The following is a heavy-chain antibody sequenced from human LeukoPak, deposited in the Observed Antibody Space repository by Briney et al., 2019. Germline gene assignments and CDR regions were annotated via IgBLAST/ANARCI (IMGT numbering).Heavy chain of an antibody. CDR2: INSDGSST. CDR3: ARDRGGKDYYDFWSGYYTFDY. V-gene: IGHV3-74*01. D-gene: IGHD3-3*01. CDR1: GFTFSSYW. Sequence: AGGSLRLSCAASGFTFSSYWMHWVRQAPGKGLVWVSRINSDGSSTSYADSVKGRFTISRDNAKNTLYLQMNSLRAEDTAVYYCARDRGGKDYYDFWSGYYTFDYWGQGTLVTVSS. J-gene: IGHJ4*02.